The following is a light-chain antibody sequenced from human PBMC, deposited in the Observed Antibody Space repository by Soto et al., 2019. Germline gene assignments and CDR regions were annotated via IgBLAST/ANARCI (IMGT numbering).Light chain of an antibody. J-gene: IGKJ1*01. CDR2: DTS. CDR1: QSVRDRY. V-gene: IGKV3-20*01. Sequence: EIVLTQSPGTLSLSPGERATLSCRASQSVRDRYLAWYQQKPGQAPSLLIYDTSTRATGIPDRFIGSGSGTDFALTISRVEPEDFAMYFCQQYGSSPGTFXQGTKVDIK. CDR3: QQYGSSPGT.